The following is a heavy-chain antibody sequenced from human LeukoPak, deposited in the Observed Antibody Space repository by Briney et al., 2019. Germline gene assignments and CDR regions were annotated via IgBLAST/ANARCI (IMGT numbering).Heavy chain of an antibody. V-gene: IGHV3-74*01. Sequence: PGGSLRLSCAAFGFAFRTYWMHRVRQPPGKGLVWVSRINGDGSSIGYADSVRGRFTISRDNARDTLYLQMNSLRDEDTAIYYFAKDYSYASDLWGQGTLVTVSS. J-gene: IGHJ5*02. D-gene: IGHD5-18*01. CDR1: GFAFRTYW. CDR3: AKDYSYASDL. CDR2: INGDGSSI.